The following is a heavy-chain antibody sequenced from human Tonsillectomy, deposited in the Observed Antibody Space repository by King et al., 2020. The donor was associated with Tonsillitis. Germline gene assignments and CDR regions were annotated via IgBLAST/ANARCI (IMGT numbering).Heavy chain of an antibody. CDR2: INPSGGST. CDR1: GYTFTSYY. V-gene: IGHV1-46*01. J-gene: IGHJ3*02. D-gene: IGHD3-22*01. Sequence: QLVQSGAEVKKPGASVKVSCKASGYTFTSYYMHWVRQAPGQGLEWMGIINPSGGSTSYAQKFQGRVTMTRDTSTRTVYMELSSLRSEDTAVYYCARDFQYYYNSSGDAFDIWGQGTMVTVSS. CDR3: ARDFQYYYNSSGDAFDI.